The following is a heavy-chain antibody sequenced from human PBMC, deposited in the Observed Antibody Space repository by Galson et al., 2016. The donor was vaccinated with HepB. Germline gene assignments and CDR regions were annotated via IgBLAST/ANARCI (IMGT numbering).Heavy chain of an antibody. Sequence: SETLSLTCTVSGASLNRNAYYWDWIRQPPGKGLEWIGTIYYSGNTYYNPSLKSRVTITVDTYKNQFSPKLSSVTAADTAVYYCARHRTYGDSPAAFEIWGQGTMVTVSS. D-gene: IGHD2-21*02. CDR2: IYYSGNT. CDR3: ARHRTYGDSPAAFEI. J-gene: IGHJ3*02. CDR1: GASLNRNAYY. V-gene: IGHV4-39*01.